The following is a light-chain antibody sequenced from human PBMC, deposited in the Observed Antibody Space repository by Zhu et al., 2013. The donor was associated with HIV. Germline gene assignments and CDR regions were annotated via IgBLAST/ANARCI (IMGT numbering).Light chain of an antibody. CDR3: SSYAGNNNFVV. CDR2: EVN. J-gene: IGLJ2*01. Sequence: QSALTQPPSASGSPGQSVTISCTGTSSDVGGYYYVSWYQQYPGKAPKLMIYEVNKRPSGVPDRFSGSKSGNMASLTVSGLQAEDGADYYCSSYAGNNNFVVFDGGTKLTV. V-gene: IGLV2-8*01. CDR1: SSDVGGYYY.